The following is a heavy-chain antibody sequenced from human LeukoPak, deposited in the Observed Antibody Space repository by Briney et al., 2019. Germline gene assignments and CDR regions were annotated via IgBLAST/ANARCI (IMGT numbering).Heavy chain of an antibody. V-gene: IGHV1-69*13. CDR1: GGTFSSYA. CDR3: ARELGYCSSTSCYTKTYDAFDI. Sequence: SVKVSCKASGGTFSSYAISWVRQAPGQGLEWMGGIIPIFGTANYAQKFQGRVTITADESTSTAYMELSSLRSEDTAVYYCARELGYCSSTSCYTKTYDAFDIWGQGTMVTVSS. J-gene: IGHJ3*02. CDR2: IIPIFGTA. D-gene: IGHD2-2*02.